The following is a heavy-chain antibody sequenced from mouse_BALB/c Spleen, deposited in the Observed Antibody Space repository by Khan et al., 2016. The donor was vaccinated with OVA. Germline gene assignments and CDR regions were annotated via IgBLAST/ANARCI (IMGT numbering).Heavy chain of an antibody. V-gene: IGHV2-6-4*01. D-gene: IGHD2-14*01. Sequence: QVQLKQSGPGLVAPSQSLSITCTVSGFSLSRYNIHWVRQPPGKGLEWLGMIWGGGGTDYNSTLKSRLSISKDNSTSQVFLKMNSLQTDDTAMYYGARAYYRYDGYYAMDYGGQGTSVTVSS. J-gene: IGHJ4*01. CDR2: IWGGGGT. CDR1: GFSLSRYN. CDR3: ARAYYRYDGYYAMDY.